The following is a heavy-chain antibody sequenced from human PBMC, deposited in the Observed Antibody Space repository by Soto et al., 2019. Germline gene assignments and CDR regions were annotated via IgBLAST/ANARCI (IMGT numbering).Heavy chain of an antibody. V-gene: IGHV4-34*01. CDR3: ARGSRPPYCDFWSGTNWFDP. Sequence: SDTLSLTRAVYGGSFSGYYWSWIRQPPGKGLEWIGEINHSGSTNYNPSLKSRVTISVDTSKNQFSLKLSSVTAADTAVYYCARGSRPPYCDFWSGTNWFDPWGQGTLVTVSS. CDR1: GGSFSGYY. CDR2: INHSGST. D-gene: IGHD3-3*01. J-gene: IGHJ5*02.